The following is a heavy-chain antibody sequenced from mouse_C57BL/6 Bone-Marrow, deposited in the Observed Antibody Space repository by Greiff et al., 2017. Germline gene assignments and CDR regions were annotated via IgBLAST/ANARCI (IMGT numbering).Heavy chain of an antibody. CDR2: INPNYGTT. V-gene: IGHV1-39*01. J-gene: IGHJ2*01. D-gene: IGHD2-2*01. Sequence: VQLQQSGPELVKPGASVKISCKASGYSFTDYNMNWVKQSNGTSLEWIGVINPNYGTTSYNQKFKGTATLTVDQSSSTAYMQLNSLTSEDSAVYYCAKYGYDGGYYFDYWGQGTTLTVSS. CDR3: AKYGYDGGYYFDY. CDR1: GYSFTDYN.